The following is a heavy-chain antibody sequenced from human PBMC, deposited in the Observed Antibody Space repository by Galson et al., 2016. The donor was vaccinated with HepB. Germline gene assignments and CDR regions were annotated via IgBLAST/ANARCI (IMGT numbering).Heavy chain of an antibody. CDR3: TTRFIDDQHNWIDP. J-gene: IGHJ5*02. CDR2: IKNKADGETT. V-gene: IGHV3-15*01. D-gene: IGHD3-16*01. Sequence: SLRLSCAASGFTFKNAYMSWVRQAPGKGLEWIGLIKNKADGETTDYAAPVKGRFTISRDDSKNTLYLQMSSLKTEDTAVYYCTTRFIDDQHNWIDPWGQGTMVTVSS. CDR1: GFTFKNAY.